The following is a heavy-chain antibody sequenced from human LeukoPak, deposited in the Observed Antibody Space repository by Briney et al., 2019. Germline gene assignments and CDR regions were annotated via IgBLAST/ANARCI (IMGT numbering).Heavy chain of an antibody. J-gene: IGHJ4*02. D-gene: IGHD3-3*01. Sequence: GGSLRLSCAASGFTLSSYAMSWVRQAPGKGLEWVSAISGSGGSTYYADSVKGRFTISRDNSKNTLYLQMNSLRAEDTAVYYCAKMRVVTYYFDYWGQGTLVTVSS. V-gene: IGHV3-23*01. CDR1: GFTLSSYA. CDR2: ISGSGGST. CDR3: AKMRVVTYYFDY.